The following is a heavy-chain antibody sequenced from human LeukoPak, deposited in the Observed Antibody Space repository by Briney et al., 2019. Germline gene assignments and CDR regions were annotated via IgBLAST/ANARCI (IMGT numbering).Heavy chain of an antibody. Sequence: SHTLSLTCTVSGGSISSGSYYWSWIRQLAGKGLEWIGRIYTSGSSNYNPSLKSRVTISVDTSKNQVSLKLSSVSAADTAVYYCARDTWSGFDYWGQGTLVTVSS. V-gene: IGHV4-61*02. CDR3: ARDTWSGFDY. CDR2: IYTSGSS. J-gene: IGHJ4*02. CDR1: GGSISSGSYY. D-gene: IGHD3-3*01.